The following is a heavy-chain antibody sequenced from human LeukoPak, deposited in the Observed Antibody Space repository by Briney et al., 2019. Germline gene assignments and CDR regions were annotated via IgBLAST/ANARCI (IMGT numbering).Heavy chain of an antibody. CDR3: AKDHQRQYDFWSGYYGAFDI. J-gene: IGHJ3*02. D-gene: IGHD3-3*01. Sequence: GGSLRLSCAASGFTFDDYAMHWVRQAPGKGLEGVSGISWNSCSIGYADYVKGRFTISRDNDKNSLYLQMNSLRAEDAALYYCAKDHQRQYDFWSGYYGAFDIWGQGTMVTVSS. CDR2: ISWNSCSI. CDR1: GFTFDDYA. V-gene: IGHV3-9*01.